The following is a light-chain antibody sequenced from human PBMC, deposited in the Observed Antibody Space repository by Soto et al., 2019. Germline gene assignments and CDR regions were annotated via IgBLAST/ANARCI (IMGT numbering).Light chain of an antibody. CDR1: SSDVGSYNL. CDR2: EVA. CDR3: CSRL. V-gene: IGLV2-23*02. Sequence: QSALTQPASVSGSPGQSITISCTGTSSDVGSYNLVSWYQQHPGKAPKLMIYEVAKRPSGVSARFSGSQSGDTASLTISGLQAADEAYYYCCSRLFGGGTKLTVL. J-gene: IGLJ2*01.